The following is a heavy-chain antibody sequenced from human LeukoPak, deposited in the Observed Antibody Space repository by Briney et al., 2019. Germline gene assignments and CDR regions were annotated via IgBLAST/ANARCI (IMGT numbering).Heavy chain of an antibody. D-gene: IGHD6-13*01. V-gene: IGHV3-21*01. Sequence: GGPLRLSCAASGFTFSSYSMNWVRQAPGKGLEWVSSISSSSSYIYYADSVKGRFTISRDNAKNSLYLQMNSLRAEDTAVYYCARSSSSSPHSHDYWGQGTLVTVSS. J-gene: IGHJ4*02. CDR1: GFTFSSYS. CDR3: ARSSSSSPHSHDY. CDR2: ISSSSSYI.